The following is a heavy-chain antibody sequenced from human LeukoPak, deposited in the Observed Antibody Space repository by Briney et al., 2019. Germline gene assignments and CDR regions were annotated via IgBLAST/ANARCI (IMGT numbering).Heavy chain of an antibody. V-gene: IGHV3-11*04. CDR3: ASGAKNHASSGYYDQYDY. D-gene: IGHD3-22*01. CDR2: ISSSGSTI. J-gene: IGHJ4*02. Sequence: PGGSLRLSCAASGFTFSDYYMSWIRQAPGKGLEWVSYISSSGSTIYYADSVKGRFTISRDNAKNSLYLQMNSLRAEDTAVYYCASGAKNHASSGYYDQYDYWGQGTLVTVSS. CDR1: GFTFSDYY.